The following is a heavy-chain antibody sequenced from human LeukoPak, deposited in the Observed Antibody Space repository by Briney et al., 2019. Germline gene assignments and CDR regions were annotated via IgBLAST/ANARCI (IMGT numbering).Heavy chain of an antibody. CDR2: IGSGSSYI. CDR3: ARDEAYYDFWSGYYGGY. CDR1: GFTFSTYS. J-gene: IGHJ4*02. Sequence: GGSLRLSCAASGFTFSTYSMNWAREAPGKGLEGVSSIGSGSSYISYADSVKGRFTISRDNAKNSLYLQMNSLRAEDTAVYYCARDEAYYDFWSGYYGGYWGQGTLVTVSS. V-gene: IGHV3-21*01. D-gene: IGHD3-3*01.